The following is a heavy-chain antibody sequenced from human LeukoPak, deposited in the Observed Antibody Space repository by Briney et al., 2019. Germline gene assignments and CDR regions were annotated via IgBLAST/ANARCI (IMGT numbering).Heavy chain of an antibody. D-gene: IGHD1-26*01. J-gene: IGHJ4*02. CDR3: ARGQFWRGSEIRV. CDR2: INHRGST. V-gene: IGHV4-34*01. CDR1: GESFSGYY. Sequence: SETLSLTCRVDGESFSGYYWIWIRQPPGKGLEWVGEINHRGSTNYNPSLKSRVTLSVDTSNRQFSLNVTSMTAADTAMYYCARGQFWRGSEIRVWGQGTLVTVSS.